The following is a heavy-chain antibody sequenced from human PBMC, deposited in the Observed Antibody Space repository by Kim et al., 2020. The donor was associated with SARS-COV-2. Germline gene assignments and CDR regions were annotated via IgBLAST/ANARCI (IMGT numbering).Heavy chain of an antibody. Sequence: SVKVSCKASGGTFSSYAISWVRQAPGQGLEWMGRIIPILGIANYAQKFQGRVTITADKSTSTAYMELSSLRSEDTAVYYCARSKERRFLEWSPGNDAFDIWGQGTMVTVSS. D-gene: IGHD3-3*01. V-gene: IGHV1-69*04. CDR3: ARSKERRFLEWSPGNDAFDI. CDR1: GGTFSSYA. CDR2: IIPILGIA. J-gene: IGHJ3*02.